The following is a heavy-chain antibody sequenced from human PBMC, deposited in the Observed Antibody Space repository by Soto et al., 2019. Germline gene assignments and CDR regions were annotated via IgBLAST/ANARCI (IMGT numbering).Heavy chain of an antibody. CDR2: INHSGST. CDR3: ARRGAYVDYYGSGSYGSAFDI. V-gene: IGHV4-34*01. CDR1: GGSFSGYY. J-gene: IGHJ3*02. D-gene: IGHD3-10*01. Sequence: SETLSLTCAVYGGSFSGYYWSWIRQPPGKGLEWIGEINHSGSTNYNPSLKSRVTISVDTSKNQFSLKLSSVTAADTAVYYCARRGAYVDYYGSGSYGSAFDIWGQGTMVTVSS.